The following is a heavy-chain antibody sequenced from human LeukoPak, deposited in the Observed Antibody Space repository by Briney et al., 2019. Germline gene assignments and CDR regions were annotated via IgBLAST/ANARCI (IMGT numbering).Heavy chain of an antibody. D-gene: IGHD5-12*01. V-gene: IGHV3-21*01. CDR3: ARDRTVEWLRLRALGY. J-gene: IGHJ4*02. Sequence: GGSLRLSCAASGFTFSSYSMNWVRQAPGKGLEWVSSISSSSSYIYYADSVKGRFTISRDNAKNSLYLQMNSLRAEDTAVYYCARDRTVEWLRLRALGYWGQGTLVTVSS. CDR1: GFTFSSYS. CDR2: ISSSSSYI.